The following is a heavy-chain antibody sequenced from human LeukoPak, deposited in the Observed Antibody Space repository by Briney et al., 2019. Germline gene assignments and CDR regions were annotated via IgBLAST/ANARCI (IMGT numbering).Heavy chain of an antibody. V-gene: IGHV1-18*01. Sequence: ASVKVSCKASGYTFTKYGIGWVRQAPGQGLEWMGWIGGYNGDTKYTQKFQGRITLAIDSSTTTAYLELRSLRFDDTAVYYCARDIRVQSSSGLLDSWGQGTLVTVSS. J-gene: IGHJ4*02. CDR1: GYTFTKYG. D-gene: IGHD3-22*01. CDR2: IGGYNGDT. CDR3: ARDIRVQSSSGLLDS.